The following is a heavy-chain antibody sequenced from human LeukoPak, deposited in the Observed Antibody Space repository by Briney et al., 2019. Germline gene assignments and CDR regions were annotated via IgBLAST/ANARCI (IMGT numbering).Heavy chain of an antibody. V-gene: IGHV3-30-3*01. CDR3: ARVRASYTVTPRFDY. CDR2: ISYDGSNK. J-gene: IGHJ4*02. Sequence: GGSLRLSCAASGFTFSSYAMHWVRQAPGKGLEWVAVISYDGSNKYYADSVKGRFTISRDNSKNTLYLQVNSLRAENTAVYYCARVRASYTVTPRFDYWGQGTLVTVSS. D-gene: IGHD4-17*01. CDR1: GFTFSSYA.